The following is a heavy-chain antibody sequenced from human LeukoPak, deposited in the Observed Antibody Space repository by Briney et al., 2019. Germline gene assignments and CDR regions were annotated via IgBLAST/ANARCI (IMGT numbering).Heavy chain of an antibody. CDR1: GGSISSSSYY. D-gene: IGHD3-10*01. CDR2: IYYSGST. CDR3: ARDSKKAPGSAFDI. J-gene: IGHJ3*02. V-gene: IGHV4-39*07. Sequence: SETLSLACTVSGGSISSSSYYWGRIRQPPGKGMEWIGSIYYSGSTYYNPSLKSRVTISVDTSKNQFSLKLSSVTAADTAVYYCARDSKKAPGSAFDIWGQGTMVTVSS.